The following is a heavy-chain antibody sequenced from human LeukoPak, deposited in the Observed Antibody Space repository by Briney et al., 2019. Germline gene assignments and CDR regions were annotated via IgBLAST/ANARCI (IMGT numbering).Heavy chain of an antibody. J-gene: IGHJ6*02. Sequence: GGSLRLSCAEPGFTFSSYGMHWVRQAPGKGLEWVAVIWYDGSNKYYADSVKGRFTISRDNSKNTLYLQMNSLRAEDTAVYYCARDASPDIVVVPAASYYYYYGMDVWGQGTTVTVSS. D-gene: IGHD2-2*01. CDR2: IWYDGSNK. CDR1: GFTFSSYG. V-gene: IGHV3-33*01. CDR3: ARDASPDIVVVPAASYYYYYGMDV.